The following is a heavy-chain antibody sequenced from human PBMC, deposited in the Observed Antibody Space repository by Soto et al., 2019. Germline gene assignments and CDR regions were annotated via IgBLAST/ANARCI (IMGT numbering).Heavy chain of an antibody. Sequence: AASVKVSCKASGYTFTSYGISWVRQAPRQGLEWMGWISAYNGNTNYAQKLQGRVTMTTDTSTSTAYMELRSLRSDDTAVYYCARSRDDRGYYYYMDVWGKGTTVTVSS. V-gene: IGHV1-18*01. D-gene: IGHD1-1*01. CDR1: GYTFTSYG. CDR3: ARSRDDRGYYYYMDV. J-gene: IGHJ6*03. CDR2: ISAYNGNT.